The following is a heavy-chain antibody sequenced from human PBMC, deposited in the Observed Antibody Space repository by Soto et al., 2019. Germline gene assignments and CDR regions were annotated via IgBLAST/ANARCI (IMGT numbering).Heavy chain of an antibody. D-gene: IGHD2-2*01. CDR3: ARDVGEGLVPAASDAFDI. CDR1: GYTFTGYY. J-gene: IGHJ3*02. V-gene: IGHV1-2*04. Sequence: ASVKVSCKASGYTFTGYYMHWVRQAPGQGLEWMGWINPNSGGTNFPQKFQGWVTMTRDTSISTAYMELSRLTSDDTAVYYCARDVGEGLVPAASDAFDIWGKGQWSPSPQ. CDR2: INPNSGGT.